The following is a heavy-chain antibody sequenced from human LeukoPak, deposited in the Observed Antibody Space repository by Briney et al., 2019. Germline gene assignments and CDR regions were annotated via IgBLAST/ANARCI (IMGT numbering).Heavy chain of an antibody. CDR3: ASLDGNAWWHY. CDR1: GFTFSSYW. D-gene: IGHD2-15*01. CDR2: IKQDGSEK. Sequence: GGSLRLSCAASGFTFSSYWMHWVRQAPGKGLEWVANIKQDGSEKYYVDSVKGRFTISRDNAKNSLYLQMNSLRAEDTAVYYCASLDGNAWWHYWGQGTLVTVSS. J-gene: IGHJ4*02. V-gene: IGHV3-7*01.